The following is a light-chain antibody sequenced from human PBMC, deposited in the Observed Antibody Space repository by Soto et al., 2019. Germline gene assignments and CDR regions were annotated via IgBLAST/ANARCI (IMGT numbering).Light chain of an antibody. Sequence: QSALTQPASVSGSPGQSITISCTGTSSDAGGYNYVSWYQQHPGKAPKLMIYEVSNRPSGVSNRFSGSRSGNTASLTISGLQADDEADYYCSSYTSSNTLGVFGTGTKLTVL. CDR2: EVS. V-gene: IGLV2-14*01. J-gene: IGLJ1*01. CDR1: SSDAGGYNY. CDR3: SSYTSSNTLGV.